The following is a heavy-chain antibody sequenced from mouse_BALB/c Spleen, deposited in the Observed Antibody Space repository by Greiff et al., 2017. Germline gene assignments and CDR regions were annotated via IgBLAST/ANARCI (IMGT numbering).Heavy chain of an antibody. J-gene: IGHJ1*01. Sequence: EVNVVESGGGLVKPGGSLKHSCAASGFAFSSYDMSWVRQTPEKRLEWVAYISSGGGSTYYPDTVKGRFTISRDNAKNTLYLQMSSLKSEDTAMYYCARKGTYWYFDVWGAGTTVTVSS. V-gene: IGHV5-12-1*01. CDR2: ISSGGGST. CDR1: GFAFSSYD. CDR3: ARKGTYWYFDV.